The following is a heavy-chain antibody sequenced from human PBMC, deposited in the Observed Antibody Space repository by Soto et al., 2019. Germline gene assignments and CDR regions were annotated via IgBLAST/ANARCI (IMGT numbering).Heavy chain of an antibody. D-gene: IGHD3-9*01. CDR1: GYTFTSYG. Sequence: QVQLVQSGAEVKKPGASVKVSCKASGYTFTSYGISWVRQVPGQGLEWMGWISAYNGNTNYAQKLQGRVTMTTDTSTSTAYMELRSLRSDDTAVYYCARGYDILTGYYRSYYYMDVWGKGTTVTVSS. CDR3: ARGYDILTGYYRSYYYMDV. CDR2: ISAYNGNT. V-gene: IGHV1-18*01. J-gene: IGHJ6*03.